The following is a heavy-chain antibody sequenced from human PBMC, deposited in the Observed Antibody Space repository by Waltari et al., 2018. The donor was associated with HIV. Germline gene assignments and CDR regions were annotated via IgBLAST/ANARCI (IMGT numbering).Heavy chain of an antibody. Sequence: QVQLVQSGAEVKKPGASVKVSCKVSGYTFTGYYMHWVRQAPGQGLTWMERTNPNIGGTNHAPKFQGRVTMTRDTSISTAYMELSRLRSDDTTVYYCARIHQAHRYYYDSSGYSVYFDYWGQGTLVTVSS. J-gene: IGHJ4*02. D-gene: IGHD3-22*01. CDR3: ARIHQAHRYYYDSSGYSVYFDY. CDR2: TNPNIGGT. V-gene: IGHV1-2*06. CDR1: GYTFTGYY.